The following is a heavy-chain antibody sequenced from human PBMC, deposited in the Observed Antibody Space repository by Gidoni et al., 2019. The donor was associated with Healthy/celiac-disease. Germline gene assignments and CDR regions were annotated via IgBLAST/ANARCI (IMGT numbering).Heavy chain of an antibody. CDR2: IYWDDDQ. Sequence: ITLKESGPTLVKPTQTLTLTCAFSGFSLSTSGVGLGWIRQPPGRALEWLALIYWDDDQRYSPTLKSRLTITKDTSNNQVVLTMTNMDPVDTATYYRAHRSLLGDWFDPWGQGTLVTVSS. CDR3: AHRSLLGDWFDP. V-gene: IGHV2-5*02. J-gene: IGHJ5*02. CDR1: GFSLSTSGVG.